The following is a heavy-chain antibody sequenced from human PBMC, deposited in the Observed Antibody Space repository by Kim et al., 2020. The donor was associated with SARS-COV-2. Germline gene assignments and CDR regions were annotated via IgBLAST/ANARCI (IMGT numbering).Heavy chain of an antibody. CDR3: ARARVIDAAANYYGMDV. V-gene: IGHV3-21*04. CDR1: GFTFGSYA. CDR2: ISSSRSYI. J-gene: IGHJ6*01. Sequence: GGSLRLSCAASGFTFGSYAMNWVRQAPGKGLEWVSSISSSRSYIYYADSVKGRFTISRDNAKNSLYLQMNSLRAEDTAVYYCARARVIDAAANYYGMDV. D-gene: IGHD6-13*01.